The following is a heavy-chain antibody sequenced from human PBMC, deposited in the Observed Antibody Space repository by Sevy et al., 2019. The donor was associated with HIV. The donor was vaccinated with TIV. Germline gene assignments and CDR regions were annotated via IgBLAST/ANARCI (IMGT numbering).Heavy chain of an antibody. CDR1: GYTFTGYY. V-gene: IGHV1-2*02. CDR3: ARVGAASVEMATIDY. D-gene: IGHD5-12*01. CDR2: INPNSGGT. J-gene: IGHJ4*02. Sequence: ASVKVSCKASGYTFTGYYMHWVRQAPGQGLEWMGWINPNSGGTNYAQKFQGRVTMTRDTSIITAYMELSRLRSDDTAVYYCARVGAASVEMATIDYWGQGTLVTVSS.